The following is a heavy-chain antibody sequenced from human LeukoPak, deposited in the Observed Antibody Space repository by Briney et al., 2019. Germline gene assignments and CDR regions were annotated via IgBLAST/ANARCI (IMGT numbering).Heavy chain of an antibody. J-gene: IGHJ5*02. D-gene: IGHD3-10*01. Sequence: PSETLSLTCTVSGGSISSSNHYWGWIRQPPGKGLEWIGSIYYSGNTYYNPSLKSRVTISVDTSKNQFSLKLSSVTAADTAVYYCARGRWYYGSGRTWFDPWGQGTLVTVSS. CDR2: IYYSGNT. CDR3: ARGRWYYGSGRTWFDP. V-gene: IGHV4-39*07. CDR1: GGSISSSNHY.